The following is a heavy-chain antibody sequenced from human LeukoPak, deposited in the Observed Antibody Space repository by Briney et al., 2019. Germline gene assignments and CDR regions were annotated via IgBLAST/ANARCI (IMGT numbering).Heavy chain of an antibody. J-gene: IGHJ4*02. CDR3: VRPYGGSYYFDY. CDR1: GFTVSSNY. Sequence: GGSLRLSCAASGFTVSSNYMNWVRQPPGKGLEWVAVIWYDGVNKYYADSVKGRFTISRDNSKDTLYLQMNSLRAEDTAVYYCVRPYGGSYYFDYWGQGTLVTVSS. V-gene: IGHV3-33*08. CDR2: IWYDGVNK. D-gene: IGHD4-23*01.